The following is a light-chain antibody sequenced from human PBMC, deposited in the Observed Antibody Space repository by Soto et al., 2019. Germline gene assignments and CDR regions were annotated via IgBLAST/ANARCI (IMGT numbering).Light chain of an antibody. CDR1: QGISTY. J-gene: IGKJ1*01. CDR2: AAS. V-gene: IGKV1-27*01. CDR3: QNYNGAPWT. Sequence: DIQMTQSPSSLSASVGDRVTITCRASQGISTYLVWYQQKPGTVPKLLIFAASTLQSGVPSRFSDSGSGTDFTLTISSLQTEDVATYYCQNYNGAPWTFGQGTKVDIK.